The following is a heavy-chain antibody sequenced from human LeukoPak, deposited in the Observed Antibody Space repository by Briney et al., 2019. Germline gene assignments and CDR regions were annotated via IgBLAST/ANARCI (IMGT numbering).Heavy chain of an antibody. CDR1: GFVLSDYG. J-gene: IGHJ4*02. CDR3: ARESGSGYHSRGPKY. V-gene: IGHV3-30*02. CDR2: VRFDGSNE. D-gene: IGHD5-12*01. Sequence: PGGSLRLSCVASGFVLSDYGMHWVRQAPGKGLEWVAFVRFDGSNEYYADSVKGRFRISRDNSKNKLYLQMNNLRVDDSALYSCARESGSGYHSRGPKYWGLGTLVTVSS.